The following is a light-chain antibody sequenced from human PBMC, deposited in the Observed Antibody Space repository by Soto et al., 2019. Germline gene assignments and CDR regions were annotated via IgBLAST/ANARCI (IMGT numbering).Light chain of an antibody. CDR1: QSVRRN. J-gene: IGKJ3*01. V-gene: IGKV3-15*01. CDR2: GAS. Sequence: EIVMTQSPATLSVSPGARAPLSCRASQSVRRNLAWYQQKPGQAPRLLIYGASTRATGIPARFSGSGSGTEFTLTISSLQSEDFAVYYCQQYNNWPITFGLGTKVDIK. CDR3: QQYNNWPIT.